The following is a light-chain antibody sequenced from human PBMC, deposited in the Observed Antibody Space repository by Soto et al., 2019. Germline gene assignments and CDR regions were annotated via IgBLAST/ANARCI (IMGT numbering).Light chain of an antibody. CDR2: QAS. Sequence: DTQMTQSPSTLSASVGDRVTITCRASQSLNIWLAWYQQKPGRAPKLLIYQASTLASGVPSRFSGSGSGSEFTLTISSPQPDDFATYYCQQYNDYWTFGQGTKVDIK. V-gene: IGKV1-5*03. CDR3: QQYNDYWT. CDR1: QSLNIW. J-gene: IGKJ1*01.